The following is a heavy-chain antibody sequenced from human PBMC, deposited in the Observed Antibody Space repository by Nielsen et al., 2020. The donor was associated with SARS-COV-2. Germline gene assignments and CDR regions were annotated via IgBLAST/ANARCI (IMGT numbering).Heavy chain of an antibody. Sequence: GESLKISCAASGFTFSSYWMHWVRQAPGKGLVWVSRINSDGSSTSYADSVKSRFTISRDNAKNTLYLQMNSLRAEDTAVYYCARDLYYDSSGFDYWGQGTLVTVSS. V-gene: IGHV3-74*01. J-gene: IGHJ4*02. D-gene: IGHD3-22*01. CDR2: INSDGSST. CDR3: ARDLYYDSSGFDY. CDR1: GFTFSSYW.